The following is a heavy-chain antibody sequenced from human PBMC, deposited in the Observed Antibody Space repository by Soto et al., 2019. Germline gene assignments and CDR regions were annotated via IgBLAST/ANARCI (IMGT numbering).Heavy chain of an antibody. CDR2: IYNSGST. J-gene: IGHJ4*02. Sequence: SDTLSLTCTVSCGSINSGDYYWIFIRQPPGKGLEWIGYIYNSGSTYYNPPLKSRVIMSIDTSKNQFSLKLSSVSAADTAVYYCAREVGYNYYFDYWGQGTLVTVSS. CDR1: CGSINSGDYY. V-gene: IGHV4-30-4*02. D-gene: IGHD5-12*01. CDR3: AREVGYNYYFDY.